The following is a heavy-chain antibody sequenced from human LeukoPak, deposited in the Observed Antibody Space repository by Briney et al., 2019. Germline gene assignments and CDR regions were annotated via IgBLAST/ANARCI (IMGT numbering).Heavy chain of an antibody. V-gene: IGHV1-18*01. D-gene: IGHD3-3*01. CDR3: ARDALDFWSGYHDY. Sequence: GASVKVSCKASGYTFTSYGISWVRQAPGQGLEWMGWISAYNGNTNYAQKFQGRVSITTDESTSTAYMELSSLRSEDTAVYYCARDALDFWSGYHDYWGQGTLVTVSS. J-gene: IGHJ4*02. CDR1: GYTFTSYG. CDR2: ISAYNGNT.